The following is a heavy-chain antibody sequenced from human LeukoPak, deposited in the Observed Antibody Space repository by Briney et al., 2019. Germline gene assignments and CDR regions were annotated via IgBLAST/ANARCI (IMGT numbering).Heavy chain of an antibody. D-gene: IGHD2-21*01. V-gene: IGHV4-59*01. CDR1: GGSISSYY. CDR3: ARAHIAFDI. Sequence: SETLSLTCTVSGGSISSYYWSWIRQPPGKGLEWIGYIYCSGSTNYNPSLKSRVTISVDTSKNQFSLKLSSVTAADTAVYYCARAHIAFDIWGQGTMVTVSS. CDR2: IYCSGST. J-gene: IGHJ3*02.